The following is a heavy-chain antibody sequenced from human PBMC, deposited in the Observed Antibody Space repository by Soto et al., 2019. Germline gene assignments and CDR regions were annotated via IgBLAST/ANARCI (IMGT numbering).Heavy chain of an antibody. CDR2: ISYDGSNK. D-gene: IGHD6-19*01. CDR3: ATVAGTVGYYFDY. CDR1: GFTFSSYA. Sequence: QVQLVESGGGVVQPGRSLRLSCAASGFTFSSYAMHWVRQAPGKGLEWVADISYDGSNKYYADYVKGGFTISRDNSKNTLYEKMNSLRADDTAVYDCATVAGTVGYYFDYWGQGTLVTVSS. J-gene: IGHJ4*02. V-gene: IGHV3-30-3*01.